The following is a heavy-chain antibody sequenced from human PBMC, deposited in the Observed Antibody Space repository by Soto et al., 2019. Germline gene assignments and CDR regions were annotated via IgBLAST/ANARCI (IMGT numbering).Heavy chain of an antibody. D-gene: IGHD3-22*01. J-gene: IGHJ3*02. CDR2: IIPIFGTA. CDR1: GGTFSGYA. V-gene: IGHV1-69*13. Sequence: SVKVSCKASGGTFSGYAISWVRQAPGQGLEWMGGIIPIFGTANYAQKFQGRVTITADESTSTAYMELSSLRSEDTAVYYCSYYSDTSRYYTGSAFDIWGQGTMLTVSS. CDR3: SYYSDTSRYYTGSAFDI.